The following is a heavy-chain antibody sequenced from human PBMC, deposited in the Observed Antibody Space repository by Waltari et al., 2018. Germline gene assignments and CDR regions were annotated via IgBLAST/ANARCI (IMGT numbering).Heavy chain of an antibody. CDR3: ARESMIVASRYFDL. CDR2: IYYSGRT. D-gene: IGHD3-22*01. J-gene: IGHJ2*01. V-gene: IGHV4-59*01. CDR1: GGSIRSSY. Sequence: QVQLQESGPGLVKPSETLSLTCTASGGSIRSSYWRWIRQPPGKGLEWIGYIYYSGRTNYNPSLKSRVTISVDTSKNQFSLKLSSVTAADTAVYYCARESMIVASRYFDLWGRGTLVTVSS.